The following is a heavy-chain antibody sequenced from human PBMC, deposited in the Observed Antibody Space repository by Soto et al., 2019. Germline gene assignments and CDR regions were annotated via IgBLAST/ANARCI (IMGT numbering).Heavy chain of an antibody. CDR2: IYSGGST. J-gene: IGHJ3*02. D-gene: IGHD4-17*01. Sequence: EVQLVESGGGLVQPGGSLRLSCAASGFTVSSNYMSWVRQAPGKGLEWVSVIYSGGSTYYADSVKGRFTISRHNSKNTLYLQMNSLRAEDTAVYYCARDGGYYGDYPGAFDIWGQGTMVTVSS. CDR3: ARDGGYYGDYPGAFDI. CDR1: GFTVSSNY. V-gene: IGHV3-53*04.